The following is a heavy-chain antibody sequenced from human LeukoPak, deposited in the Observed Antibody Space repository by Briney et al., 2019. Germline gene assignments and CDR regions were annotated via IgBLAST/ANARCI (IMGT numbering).Heavy chain of an antibody. D-gene: IGHD1-26*01. J-gene: IGHJ4*02. Sequence: GGSLRLSCAASGFTFSNDWMHWVRHAPGKGLVWVSRINTDGSTTTYADSVKGRFTISRDNAKNTLYLQMNSLRVEDTAVYYCARGRGGSYHYWGQGTLVTVSS. CDR3: ARGRGGSYHY. V-gene: IGHV3-74*01. CDR2: INTDGSTT. CDR1: GFTFSNDW.